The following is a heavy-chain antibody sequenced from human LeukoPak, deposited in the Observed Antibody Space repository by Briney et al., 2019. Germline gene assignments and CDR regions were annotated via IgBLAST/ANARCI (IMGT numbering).Heavy chain of an antibody. V-gene: IGHV1-18*01. CDR1: GYTFTSYG. CDR3: ATGYSYGYYYYYYMDV. Sequence: ASVKVSCKASGYTFTSYGISWVRQAPGQGLEWMGWISAYNGNTNYAQKLQGRVTMTTDTSTSTAYMELSSLRSEDTAVYYCATGYSYGYYYYYYMDVWGKGTTVTVSS. CDR2: ISAYNGNT. D-gene: IGHD5-18*01. J-gene: IGHJ6*03.